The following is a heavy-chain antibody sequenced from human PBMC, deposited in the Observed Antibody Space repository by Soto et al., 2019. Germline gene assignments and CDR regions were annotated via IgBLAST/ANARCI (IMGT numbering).Heavy chain of an antibody. V-gene: IGHV1-2*02. CDR1: EYTFSGFY. CDR3: ASAAVTGTAGLDF. J-gene: IGHJ4*02. Sequence: GASVKVSCKASEYTFSGFYMHWVRQAPGQGLEWMGWINPNSGGTKSAEKFQGRVTMTRDTSISTAYMELSRLTSDDTAVYYCASAAVTGTAGLDFWGQGTQVTVSS. CDR2: INPNSGGT. D-gene: IGHD6-19*01.